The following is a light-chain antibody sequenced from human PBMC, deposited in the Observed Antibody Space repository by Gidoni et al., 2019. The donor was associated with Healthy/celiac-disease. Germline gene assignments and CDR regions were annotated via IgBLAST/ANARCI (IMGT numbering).Light chain of an antibody. J-gene: IGKJ4*01. Sequence: EIVLTQSPATRSLSPGERATLSCRASQRVSSSLAWDQQKPGQAPRLLIYDASNRATGIPARFSGSGSGTDFTLTISSLEPEDFAVYYCQQRSNWLTFGGGTKVEIK. V-gene: IGKV3-11*01. CDR1: QRVSSS. CDR3: QQRSNWLT. CDR2: DAS.